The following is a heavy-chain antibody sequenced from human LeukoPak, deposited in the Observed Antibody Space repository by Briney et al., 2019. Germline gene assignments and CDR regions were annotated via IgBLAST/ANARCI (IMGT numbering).Heavy chain of an antibody. CDR1: GFTFSSYT. J-gene: IGHJ4*02. CDR3: AKDGGLWVSAHWGDS. Sequence: GGSLRLSCAASGFTFSSYTMSWVRQAPGKGLEWVSTITTSDGNTNYADSVKGRFTVSRDNSKNTLFLQMNSLRAEDTAVYYCAKDGGLWVSAHWGDSWGRGTLVTVSS. V-gene: IGHV3-23*01. D-gene: IGHD7-27*01. CDR2: ITTSDGNT.